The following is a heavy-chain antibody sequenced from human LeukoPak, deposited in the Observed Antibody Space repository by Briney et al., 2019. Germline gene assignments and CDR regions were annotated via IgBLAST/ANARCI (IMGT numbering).Heavy chain of an antibody. V-gene: IGHV1-46*01. Sequence: GASVKVSCKASGGTFSSYAISWVRQAPGQGLEWMGIINPSGGSTSYAQKFQGRVTMTRDTSTSTVYMELSSLRSEDTAVYYCARDRAVAGGHDAFDIWGQGTMVTVSS. CDR2: INPSGGST. CDR3: ARDRAVAGGHDAFDI. CDR1: GGTFSSYA. D-gene: IGHD6-19*01. J-gene: IGHJ3*02.